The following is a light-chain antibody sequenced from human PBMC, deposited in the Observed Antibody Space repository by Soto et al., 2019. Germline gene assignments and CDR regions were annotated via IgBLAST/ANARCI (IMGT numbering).Light chain of an antibody. CDR2: GAA. Sequence: EIGMTQSPATLSVSPGERATLSCRASQSVFSSLAWYQQKPGQAPRLLIYGAATRATGIPGRFSGSGSGTEFTLTISSLQSEDFAVYYCQQYHNWPAFGQGTKVDIK. CDR3: QQYHNWPA. J-gene: IGKJ1*01. V-gene: IGKV3-15*01. CDR1: QSVFSS.